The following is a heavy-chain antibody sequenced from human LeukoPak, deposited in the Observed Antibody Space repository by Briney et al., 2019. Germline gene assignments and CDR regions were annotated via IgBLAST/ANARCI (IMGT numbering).Heavy chain of an antibody. V-gene: IGHV3-7*01. D-gene: IGHD1-26*01. J-gene: IGHJ2*01. CDR1: GFTFSSYW. Sequence: GGSLGLACAASGFTFSSYWMSWVRQAPGKGLEWVANINQDGSGKYYVDSVKGRFTISRDNAKNSLYLQMNSLRAEDTAVYYCARVVGAGYFDLWGRGTLVTVSS. CDR2: INQDGSGK. CDR3: ARVVGAGYFDL.